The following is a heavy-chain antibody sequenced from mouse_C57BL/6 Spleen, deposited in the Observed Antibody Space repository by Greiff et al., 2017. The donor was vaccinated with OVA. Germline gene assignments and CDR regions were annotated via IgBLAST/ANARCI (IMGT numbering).Heavy chain of an antibody. J-gene: IGHJ2*01. CDR2: INPSTGGT. CDR1: GYSFTGYY. CDR3: ARNGGDVDY. Sequence: EVQLQQSGPELVKPGASVKISCKASGYSFTGYYMNWVKQSPEKSLEWIGEINPSTGGTTYNQKFKAKATLTVDKSSSTAYMQLKSLTSEDSAVYYCARNGGDVDYWGQGTTLTVSS. D-gene: IGHD3-3*01. V-gene: IGHV1-42*01.